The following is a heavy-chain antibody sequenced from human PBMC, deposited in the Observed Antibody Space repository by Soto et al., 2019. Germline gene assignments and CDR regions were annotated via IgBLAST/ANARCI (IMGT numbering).Heavy chain of an antibody. CDR2: MYTNGRT. V-gene: IGHV4-4*07. CDR1: GASIRTYS. CDR3: AKDQSGAADI. D-gene: IGHD7-27*01. Sequence: LSLTCTVSGASIRTYSWSWIRQSAGKGLEWIGHMYTNGRTNYIPSLKGRITMSVDTSKNQFSLNLKFVTAADTAVYFCAKDQSGAADIWGQGTMVTVSS. J-gene: IGHJ3*02.